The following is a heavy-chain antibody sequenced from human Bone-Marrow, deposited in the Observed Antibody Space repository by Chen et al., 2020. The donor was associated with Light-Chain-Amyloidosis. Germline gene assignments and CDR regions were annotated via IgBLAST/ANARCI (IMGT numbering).Heavy chain of an antibody. V-gene: IGHV3-30-3*01. Sequence: QVQLVESGGGVVQPGGSLRLSCAASGFIFNKYAMHWVRQAPGKGLEWGAGVSHGGTKKFNEDDAKGRFTISGDSPKSTLFLQMDSLRSEDTAVYYCARESSSGGGASGFDFWGQGTLVTVSS. D-gene: IGHD3-10*01. J-gene: IGHJ4*02. CDR2: VSHGGTKK. CDR1: GFIFNKYA. CDR3: ARESSSGGGASGFDF.